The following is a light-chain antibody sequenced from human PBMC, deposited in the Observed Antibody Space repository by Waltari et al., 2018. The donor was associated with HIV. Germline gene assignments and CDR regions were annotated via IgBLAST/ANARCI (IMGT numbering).Light chain of an antibody. Sequence: EIVFTQSPATLSLSPGERATVSCRASQSVSSYLAWYQQKPGQAPRLLIYEASNRAIGIPARFSGSGSGTDFTLTISSLEPEDFAVYYCQQRNNWPPVTFGGGTKVEIK. CDR2: EAS. V-gene: IGKV3-11*01. CDR3: QQRNNWPPVT. J-gene: IGKJ4*01. CDR1: QSVSSY.